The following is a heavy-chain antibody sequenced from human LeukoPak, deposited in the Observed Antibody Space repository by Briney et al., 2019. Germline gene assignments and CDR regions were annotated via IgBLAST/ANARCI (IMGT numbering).Heavy chain of an antibody. V-gene: IGHV4-39*07. D-gene: IGHD4-17*01. Sequence: SETLSLTCTVSGGSISSSSYYWGWIRQPPGKGLEWIGSIYYSRSTYYNPSLKSRVTISVDTSKNQFSLKLSSVTAADTAVYYCARGGADDAFDIWGQGTMVTVSS. CDR2: IYYSRST. J-gene: IGHJ3*02. CDR1: GGSISSSSYY. CDR3: ARGGADDAFDI.